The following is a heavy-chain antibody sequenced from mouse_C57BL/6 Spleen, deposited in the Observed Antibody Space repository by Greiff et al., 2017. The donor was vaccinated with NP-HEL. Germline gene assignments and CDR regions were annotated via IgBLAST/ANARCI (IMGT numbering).Heavy chain of an antibody. CDR2: IRSKSNNYAT. J-gene: IGHJ1*03. CDR3: VRHNYDYPYWYFDV. V-gene: IGHV10-1*01. CDR1: GFSFNTYA. Sequence: EVQGVESGGGLVQPKGSLKLSCAASGFSFNTYAMNWVRQAPGKGLEWVARIRSKSNNYATYYADSVKDRFTISRDDSESMLYLQMNNLKTEDTAMYYCVRHNYDYPYWYFDVWGTGTTVTVSS. D-gene: IGHD2-4*01.